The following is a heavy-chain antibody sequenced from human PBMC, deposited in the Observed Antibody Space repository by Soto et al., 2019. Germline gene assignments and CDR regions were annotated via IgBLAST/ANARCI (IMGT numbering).Heavy chain of an antibody. CDR1: GGTFGNTA. D-gene: IGHD3-3*01. V-gene: IGHV1-69*12. Sequence: QVQLVQSGAEVKEPGSSVNVSCKTSGGTFGNTAVTWVRQVPGQGLEWIGGIVPLFGTANYAQKFRGRVMITADESTSTAYMDLSSLRSDDTAIYYCARDGDPGYSFWSGPLGGGRFDPWGQGTLVTASS. CDR2: IVPLFGTA. J-gene: IGHJ5*02. CDR3: ARDGDPGYSFWSGPLGGGRFDP.